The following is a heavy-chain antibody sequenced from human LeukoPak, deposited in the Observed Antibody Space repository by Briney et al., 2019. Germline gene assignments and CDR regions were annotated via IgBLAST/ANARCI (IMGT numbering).Heavy chain of an antibody. Sequence: PSDTLSLTCAVSGYSISSSNWWGWIRQPPGKGLEWIGYIYYSGSTYCNPSLKSRVTMSVDTSKNQFSLHLNPVTPEDTAVYYCARRLTQYDCFDPWGQGILVTVSS. CDR1: GYSISSSNW. D-gene: IGHD2-2*01. V-gene: IGHV4-28*01. CDR3: ARRLTQYDCFDP. CDR2: IYYSGST. J-gene: IGHJ5*02.